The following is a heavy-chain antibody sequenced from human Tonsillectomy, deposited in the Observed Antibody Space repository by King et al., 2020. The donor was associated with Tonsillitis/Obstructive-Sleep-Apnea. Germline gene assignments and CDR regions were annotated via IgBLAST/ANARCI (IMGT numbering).Heavy chain of an antibody. D-gene: IGHD2-21*01. V-gene: IGHV1-2*04. Sequence: QLVQSGAEVKKPGASVKVSCKASGYTFTGYYMHWVRQAPGQGLEWMGWINPNSGGTNYAQKFQGWVTMTRDTSISTAYMEPSRLRSDDTAVYYCARLAGRQGNCGGDCDGVPSDAFDIWGQGTMVTVSS. CDR1: GYTFTGYY. J-gene: IGHJ3*02. CDR3: ARLAGRQGNCGGDCDGVPSDAFDI. CDR2: INPNSGGT.